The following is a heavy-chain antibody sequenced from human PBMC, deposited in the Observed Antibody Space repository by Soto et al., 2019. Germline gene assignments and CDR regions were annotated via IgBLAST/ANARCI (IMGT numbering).Heavy chain of an antibody. V-gene: IGHV1-69*12. D-gene: IGHD4-4*01. Sequence: QVQLVQSGAEVKKPGSSVKVSCKASGGSFSNFAISWVRQAPGQGLEWMGGIFPVLGTANYAQKFQGRVTITADESTSTAYMQLSSLRSEDTAVYYCARARDYRFIFYGLDVWGQGTTVTVSS. CDR1: GGSFSNFA. CDR3: ARARDYRFIFYGLDV. J-gene: IGHJ6*02. CDR2: IFPVLGTA.